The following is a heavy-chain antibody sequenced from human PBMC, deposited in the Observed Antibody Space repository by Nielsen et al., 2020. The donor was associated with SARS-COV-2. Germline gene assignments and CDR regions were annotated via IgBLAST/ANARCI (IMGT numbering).Heavy chain of an antibody. Sequence: SETLSLTCTVSGGSISSGGYYWSWIRQHPGKGLEWIGYIYYSGSTYYNPSLKSRVTISVDTSKNQFSLKLSSVTAADTAVYYCARGYSSSWRGVDYWGQGTLVTVSS. J-gene: IGHJ4*02. CDR2: IYYSGST. D-gene: IGHD6-13*01. CDR1: GGSISSGGYY. V-gene: IGHV4-31*03. CDR3: ARGYSSSWRGVDY.